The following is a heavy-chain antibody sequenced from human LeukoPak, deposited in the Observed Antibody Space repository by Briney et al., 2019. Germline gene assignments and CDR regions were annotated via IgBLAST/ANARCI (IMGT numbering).Heavy chain of an antibody. V-gene: IGHV3-7*01. Sequence: GTLSLTCAVSGGSISSNNWWNWVRQPPGKGLEWVANIKQDGSRKYYVDSVKGRFTISRDNAKNSLYLQMNSLRSEDTAVYYCARETPDSSGWDWGQGTLVTVSS. J-gene: IGHJ4*02. D-gene: IGHD6-19*01. CDR3: ARETPDSSGWD. CDR1: GGSISSNNW. CDR2: IKQDGSRK.